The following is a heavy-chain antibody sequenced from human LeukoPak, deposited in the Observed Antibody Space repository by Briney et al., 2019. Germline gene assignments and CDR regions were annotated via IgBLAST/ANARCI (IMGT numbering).Heavy chain of an antibody. CDR3: TRRPHSYFAD. Sequence: PSETLSLTCTSSGGSISGSSNYWGWIRQPPGKGLEWIGTIHYTGTTYYNPSLKSRVIISVDTSKNQFSLKLTSVTATDTAVYYRTRRPHSYFADWGQGTLVTVSS. CDR2: IHYTGTT. CDR1: GGSISGSSNY. D-gene: IGHD4-11*01. V-gene: IGHV4-39*01. J-gene: IGHJ4*02.